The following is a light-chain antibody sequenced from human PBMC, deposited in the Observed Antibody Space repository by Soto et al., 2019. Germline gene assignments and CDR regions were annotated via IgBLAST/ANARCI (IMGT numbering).Light chain of an antibody. J-gene: IGKJ1*01. Sequence: DIQMTQSPSTLSGSVGDRVTITCRASQTISSWLAWYQQKPGKAPKLLIYKASTLKSGVPSRFSGSGSGTEFILTISSLQPDDFATYCCQHYGGMWTFGQGTKVEIK. CDR1: QTISSW. V-gene: IGKV1-5*03. CDR2: KAS. CDR3: QHYGGMWT.